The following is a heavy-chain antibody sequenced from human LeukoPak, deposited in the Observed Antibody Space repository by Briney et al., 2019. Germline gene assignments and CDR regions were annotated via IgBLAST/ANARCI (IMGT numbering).Heavy chain of an antibody. J-gene: IGHJ4*02. D-gene: IGHD2-2*01. Sequence: GGSLRLSCAASGFTFSDYAMGWVRQAPRKGLEWVSTISGGDGATHYADSVKGRFTISRDDSKNTLYLQMNSLRADDTAVYLCAKPTGYQPPYYFDYWGQGTLVTVPS. V-gene: IGHV3-23*01. CDR3: AKPTGYQPPYYFDY. CDR1: GFTFSDYA. CDR2: ISGGDGAT.